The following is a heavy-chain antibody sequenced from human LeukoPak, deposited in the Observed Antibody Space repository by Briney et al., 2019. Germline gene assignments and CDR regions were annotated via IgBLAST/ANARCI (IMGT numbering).Heavy chain of an antibody. J-gene: IGHJ6*03. CDR1: GFTLSTYW. CDR2: IRYDGSNK. Sequence: GGSLRLSCAASGFTLSTYWMHWVRQAPGKGLERVAFIRYDGSNKYYVDSVKGRFTISRDNSKNTVYLQMNSLRAEDTAVYYCAKDGPRRIPYYMDVWGKGTTVTTSS. CDR3: AKDGPRRIPYYMDV. V-gene: IGHV3-30*02.